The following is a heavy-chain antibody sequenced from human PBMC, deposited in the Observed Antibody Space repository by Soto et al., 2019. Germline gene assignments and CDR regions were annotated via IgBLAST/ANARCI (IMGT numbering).Heavy chain of an antibody. CDR2: ISYDGSNK. V-gene: IGHV3-30*18. CDR3: AKVGGYNWKVGNNWCDP. CDR1: GFTFSSYG. Sequence: QVQLVESGGGVVQPGRSLRLSCAASGFTFSSYGMHWVRQAPGKGLEWVAVISYDGSNKYYADSVKGRFTISRDNSKNKLYLQMNSLRAEDTAVYYCAKVGGYNWKVGNNWCDPWGQGTLVTVSS. D-gene: IGHD1-20*01. J-gene: IGHJ5*02.